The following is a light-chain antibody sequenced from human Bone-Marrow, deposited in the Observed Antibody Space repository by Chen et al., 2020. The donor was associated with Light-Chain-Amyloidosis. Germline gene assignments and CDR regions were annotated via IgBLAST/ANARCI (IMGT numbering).Light chain of an antibody. V-gene: IGKV4-1*01. CDR3: QQYFITPYT. CDR2: WAS. CDR1: QTVLYTSNNKNF. J-gene: IGKJ2*01. Sequence: DIVMTQSPDSLAVSLGERATINCKSSQTVLYTSNNKNFLAWYQQKPGQPPKLLIYWASTRESGVPDRFSGSGSGTDFTLTISSLQAEDVAVYYCQQYFITPYTVGQGTKLEIK.